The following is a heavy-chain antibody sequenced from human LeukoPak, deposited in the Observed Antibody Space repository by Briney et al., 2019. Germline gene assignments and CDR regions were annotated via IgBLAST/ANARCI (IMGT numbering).Heavy chain of an antibody. V-gene: IGHV4-61*02. D-gene: IGHD3-22*01. CDR2: IYTSGST. J-gene: IGHJ1*01. Sequence: SQTLSLTCTVSGGSISSGSYYWSWIRQPAGKGLEWIGRIYTSGSTNYNPSLKSRVTISVDTSKNQFSLKLSSVTAADTAVYYCARDRYYYDSSGYYKPEYFQHWGQGTLVTVSS. CDR3: ARDRYYYDSSGYYKPEYFQH. CDR1: GGSISSGSYY.